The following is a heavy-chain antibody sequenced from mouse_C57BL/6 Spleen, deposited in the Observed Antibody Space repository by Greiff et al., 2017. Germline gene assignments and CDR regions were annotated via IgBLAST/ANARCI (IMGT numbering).Heavy chain of an antibody. V-gene: IGHV3-5*01. CDR3: ARDDGYGGFAY. Sequence: DVKLQESGPGLVKPSQTVFLTCTVTGISITTGNYRWSWIRQFPGNKLEWIGYIYYSGTITYNPSLTSRTTITRDTPKNQFFLEMNSLTAEDTATYYCARDDGYGGFAYWGQGTLVTVSA. CDR2: IYYSGTI. D-gene: IGHD2-3*01. J-gene: IGHJ3*01. CDR1: GISITTGNYR.